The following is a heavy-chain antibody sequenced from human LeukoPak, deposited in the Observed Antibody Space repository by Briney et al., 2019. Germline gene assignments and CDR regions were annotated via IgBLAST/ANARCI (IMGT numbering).Heavy chain of an antibody. V-gene: IGHV3-33*03. D-gene: IGHD6-6*01. J-gene: IGHJ4*02. Sequence: GGSLRLSCAASGFTFSSYGMHWVRQAPGKGLEWVAVIWYDGSNKYYADSVKGRFTISRDNAKNSMYLHMNSLRADDTAVFYCARGSSSSDFDYWGQGTLVTVSS. CDR3: ARGSSSSDFDY. CDR1: GFTFSSYG. CDR2: IWYDGSNK.